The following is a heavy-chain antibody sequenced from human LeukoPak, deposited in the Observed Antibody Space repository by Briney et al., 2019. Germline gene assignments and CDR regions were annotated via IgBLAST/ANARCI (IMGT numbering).Heavy chain of an antibody. V-gene: IGHV3-48*03. J-gene: IGHJ4*02. D-gene: IGHD6-19*01. Sequence: GGSLRLSCAASGFTFSTYEMNWVRQAPGKGLEWVSYISSSGSTIYYADSVKGRFTISRDNAKNSLYLQMNSLRAEDTAVYYCAREGSGWYGTDYWGQGTLVTVSS. CDR2: ISSSGSTI. CDR1: GFTFSTYE. CDR3: AREGSGWYGTDY.